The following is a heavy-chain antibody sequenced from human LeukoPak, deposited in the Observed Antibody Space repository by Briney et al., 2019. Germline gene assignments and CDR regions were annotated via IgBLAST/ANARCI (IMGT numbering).Heavy chain of an antibody. J-gene: IGHJ4*02. CDR3: ARDDGGLDY. D-gene: IGHD3-16*01. Sequence: SETLSLTCTVSGGSISSYYWSWIRQPPGKGLEWIGYIYYSGSTNYNPSLKSRVTISVDTTKNQFSLKLSSVTAADTAVYYCARDDGGLDYWGQGTLVTVSS. CDR1: GGSISSYY. CDR2: IYYSGST. V-gene: IGHV4-59*01.